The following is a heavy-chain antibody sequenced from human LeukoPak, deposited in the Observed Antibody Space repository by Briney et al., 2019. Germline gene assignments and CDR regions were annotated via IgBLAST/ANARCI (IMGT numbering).Heavy chain of an antibody. V-gene: IGHV3-64*01. J-gene: IGHJ4*02. CDR1: GFTFSSYA. D-gene: IGHD3-22*01. Sequence: GGSLRLSCAASGFTFSSYAMHWVRQAPGKGLEYVSAISSNGGSTYYANSVKGRFTISRDNSKNTLYLQMGSLRSDDTAVYYCARDPAWDSSGYYFDYWGQGTLVTVSS. CDR3: ARDPAWDSSGYYFDY. CDR2: ISSNGGST.